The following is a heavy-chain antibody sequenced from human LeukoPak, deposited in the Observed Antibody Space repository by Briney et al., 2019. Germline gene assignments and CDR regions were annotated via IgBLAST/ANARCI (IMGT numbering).Heavy chain of an antibody. Sequence: GGSLRLSCAASGFSFSSYNMNWVRQTPGKGLEWVSSITSSSTYTFYADSVKGRFTISRDDSRNTLSLQMNSLRVEDTAVYYCARDLAWGAFDYWGQGILVAVSS. J-gene: IGHJ4*02. V-gene: IGHV3-21*04. CDR3: ARDLAWGAFDY. CDR2: ITSSSTYT. D-gene: IGHD7-27*01. CDR1: GFSFSSYN.